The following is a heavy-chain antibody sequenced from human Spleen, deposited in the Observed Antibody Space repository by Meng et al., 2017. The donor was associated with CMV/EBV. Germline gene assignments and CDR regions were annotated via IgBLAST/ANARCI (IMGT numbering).Heavy chain of an antibody. V-gene: IGHV3-23*01. Sequence: GESLKISCAASGFTFSSYEMNWVRQAPGKGLEWVSAISGSGGSTYYADSVKGRFTISRDKSKNTLYLQMNSLRAEDTAVYYCAKEVSRQWPPTSAAYYFDYWGQGTLVTVSS. D-gene: IGHD6-19*01. CDR1: GFTFSSYE. J-gene: IGHJ4*02. CDR3: AKEVSRQWPPTSAAYYFDY. CDR2: ISGSGGST.